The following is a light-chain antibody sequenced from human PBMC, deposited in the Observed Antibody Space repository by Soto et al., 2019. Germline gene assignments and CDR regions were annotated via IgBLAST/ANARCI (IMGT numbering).Light chain of an antibody. V-gene: IGKV1-33*01. CDR3: QQFYSLILT. Sequence: DIQITHSPSSLPASVGDRVTITCQASQDINNALNWYQQKPGKAPKLLISDALNLEIGVPSRFSGGASGTLFTLTITSLQPEDIATYYCQQFYSLILTFGGGTKA. CDR1: QDINNA. J-gene: IGKJ4*01. CDR2: DAL.